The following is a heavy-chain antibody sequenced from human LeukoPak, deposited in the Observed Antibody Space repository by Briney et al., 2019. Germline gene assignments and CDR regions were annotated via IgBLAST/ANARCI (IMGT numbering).Heavy chain of an antibody. J-gene: IGHJ3*02. CDR1: GFTFSTYS. CDR2: ISSSSTTI. Sequence: GGSLRLSCAASGFTFSTYSMNWVRQAPGKGLEWVSYISSSSTTIYYADSVKGRFTISRDNAKNSLYLQMNSLRAEDTAVYYCARGDNSAFDIWGQGTMVTVSS. CDR3: ARGDNSAFDI. V-gene: IGHV3-48*01. D-gene: IGHD3-22*01.